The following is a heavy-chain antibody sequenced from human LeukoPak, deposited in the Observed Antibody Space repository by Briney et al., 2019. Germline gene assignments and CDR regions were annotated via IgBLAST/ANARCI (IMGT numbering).Heavy chain of an antibody. CDR1: GFTFSSYW. Sequence: GGSLRLSCAASGFTFSSYWMHWVRQAPGKGLVWVSSINSDGSSTSYADSVKGRFTISRDNAKNTLYLQMNSLRAEDTAVYYCARGSSSWYYYYGMDVWGQGTTVTVSS. CDR2: INSDGSST. D-gene: IGHD6-13*01. J-gene: IGHJ6*02. CDR3: ARGSSSWYYYYGMDV. V-gene: IGHV3-74*01.